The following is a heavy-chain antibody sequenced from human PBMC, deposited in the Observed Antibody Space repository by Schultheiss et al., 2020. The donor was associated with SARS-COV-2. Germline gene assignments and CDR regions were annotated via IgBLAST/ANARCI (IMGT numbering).Heavy chain of an antibody. Sequence: GGSLRLSCAASGFTFSSYAMSWVRQAPGKGLEWVSYISGSGGTTSYADFAKGRFIISRDNAKNSLYLQLNSLRVEDTAVYYCARDYRADYWGQGTTVTVSS. V-gene: IGHV3-48*04. CDR1: GFTFSSYA. CDR2: ISGSGGTT. J-gene: IGHJ4*03. CDR3: ARDYRADY. D-gene: IGHD3-16*02.